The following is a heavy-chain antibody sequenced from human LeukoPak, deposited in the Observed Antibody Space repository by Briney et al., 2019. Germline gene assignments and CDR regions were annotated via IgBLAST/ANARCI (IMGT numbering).Heavy chain of an antibody. J-gene: IGHJ5*02. D-gene: IGHD3-10*01. CDR3: ARSGFGSGISFDL. Sequence: GSVKVSFKASGGTFSSYAISWVRQASGQGLEWMGWMNPNSGDTGYPQKFQGRVTMTRDTPITTAYMELSSLRSEDTAVYYCARSGFGSGISFDLWGQGTLVTVSS. CDR2: MNPNSGDT. CDR1: GGTFSSYA. V-gene: IGHV1-8*02.